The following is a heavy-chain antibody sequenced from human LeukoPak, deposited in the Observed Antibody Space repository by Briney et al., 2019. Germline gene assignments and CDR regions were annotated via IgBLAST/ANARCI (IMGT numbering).Heavy chain of an antibody. CDR1: GGSISSSSYY. CDR3: ARSGSGYSDY. D-gene: IGHD1-14*01. J-gene: IGHJ4*02. V-gene: IGHV4-39*01. CDR2: IYYSGST. Sequence: KPSETLSLTCPVSGGSISSSSYYWGWIRQPPGKGLEWIGSIYYSGSTYYNPSLKSRVTISVDTSKNQFSLKLSSVTAADTAVYYCARSGSGYSDYWGQGTLVTVSS.